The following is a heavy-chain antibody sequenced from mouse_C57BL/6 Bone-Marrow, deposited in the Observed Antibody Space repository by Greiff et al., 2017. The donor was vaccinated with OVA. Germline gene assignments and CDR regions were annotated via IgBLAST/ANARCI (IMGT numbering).Heavy chain of an antibody. CDR2: IYPGGGYT. D-gene: IGHD2-1*01. Sequence: VKLMESGAELVRPGTSVKMSCKASGYSFTNYWMGWAKQRPGHGLEWIGDIYPGGGYTNYNEKFKGKATLTADKSSSTAYMQFSSLKSEDSAIYYCARDGNYGYAMDYWGQGTSVTVSS. V-gene: IGHV1-63*01. J-gene: IGHJ4*01. CDR3: ARDGNYGYAMDY. CDR1: GYSFTNYW.